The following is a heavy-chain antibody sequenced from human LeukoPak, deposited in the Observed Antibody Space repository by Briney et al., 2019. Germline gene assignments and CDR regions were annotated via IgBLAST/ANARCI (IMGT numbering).Heavy chain of an antibody. CDR2: IKQDGSEK. J-gene: IGHJ3*02. CDR3: AGRPPAAGAWSAFDI. CDR1: GLTFSSYW. D-gene: IGHD2-2*01. Sequence: GGSLTLSCAASGLTFSSYWMSWVRQAPGKGLEWVANIKQDGSEKYYVDSVKGRFTISRDNAKNSLYLQMNSLRAEDTAVYYCAGRPPAAGAWSAFDIWGQGTMVTVSS. V-gene: IGHV3-7*01.